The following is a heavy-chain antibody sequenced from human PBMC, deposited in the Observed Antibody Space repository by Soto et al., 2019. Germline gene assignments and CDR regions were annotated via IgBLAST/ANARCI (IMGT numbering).Heavy chain of an antibody. CDR2: INTSGST. CDR1: GDSISSYH. CDR3: ATELTVAATGWFDP. Sequence: PSETLSLTCTVSGDSISSYHWSWMRQPAGKGLEWIGRINTSGSTNYNPSLKSRVTLSLDTSKNQFSLKLRSVIAADTAVYYCATELTVAATGWFDPWGQGTLVTVSS. J-gene: IGHJ5*02. D-gene: IGHD6-19*01. V-gene: IGHV4-4*07.